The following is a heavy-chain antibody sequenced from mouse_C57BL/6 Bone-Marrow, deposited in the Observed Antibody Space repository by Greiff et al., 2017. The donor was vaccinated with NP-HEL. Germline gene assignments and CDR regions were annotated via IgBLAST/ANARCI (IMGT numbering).Heavy chain of an antibody. Sequence: QVQLQQPGAELVKPGASVKLSCKASGYTFTSYWMHWVKQRPGQGLEWIGMIHPNSGSTNYNEKFKSKATLTVDKSSSTAYMQLSSLTSEDSAVYYCARRPVRWDYFDYWGQGTTLTVSS. CDR2: IHPNSGST. J-gene: IGHJ2*01. V-gene: IGHV1-64*01. CDR3: ARRPVRWDYFDY. D-gene: IGHD1-1*02. CDR1: GYTFTSYW.